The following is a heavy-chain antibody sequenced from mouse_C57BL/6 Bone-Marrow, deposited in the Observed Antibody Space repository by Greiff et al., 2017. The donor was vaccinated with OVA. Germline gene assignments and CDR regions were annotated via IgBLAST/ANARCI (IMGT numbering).Heavy chain of an antibody. CDR1: GYTFTDYY. CDR3: ARDELGDY. J-gene: IGHJ2*01. CDR2: IYPGSGNT. D-gene: IGHD4-1*01. V-gene: IGHV1-76*01. Sequence: VQLQQSGAELVRPGASVKLSCKASGYTFTDYYINWVKQRPGQGLEWIARIYPGSGNTYYNEKFKGKATLTAEKSSSTAYMQLSSLTSEDSAVYFCARDELGDYWGQGTTLTVSS.